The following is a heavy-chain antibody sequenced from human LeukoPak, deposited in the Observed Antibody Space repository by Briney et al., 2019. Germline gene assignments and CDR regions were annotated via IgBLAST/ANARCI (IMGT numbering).Heavy chain of an antibody. CDR1: GFSFSNYW. Sequence: GGSLRLSCAASGFSFSNYWMSWVRQAPGKGLEWVANIKEDGSENYYVDSVKGRFTISRDNAKNSLYLQMNSLRAEDTAVYYCARTIRGYWGQGTLVTVYS. V-gene: IGHV3-7*01. CDR3: ARTIRGY. J-gene: IGHJ4*02. CDR2: IKEDGSEN.